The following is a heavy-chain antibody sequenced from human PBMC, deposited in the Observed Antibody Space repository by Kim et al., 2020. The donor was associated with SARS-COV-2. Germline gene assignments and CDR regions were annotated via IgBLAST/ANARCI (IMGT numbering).Heavy chain of an antibody. CDR3: AARDIVATISDY. Sequence: SETLSLTCAVSGGSISSSNWWSWVRQPPGKGLEWIGEIYHSGSTNYNPSLKSLVTISVDKSKNQFSLKLSSVTAADTAVYYCAARDIVATISDYWGQGTLVTVSS. CDR1: GGSISSSNW. CDR2: IYHSGST. D-gene: IGHD5-12*01. V-gene: IGHV4-4*02. J-gene: IGHJ4*02.